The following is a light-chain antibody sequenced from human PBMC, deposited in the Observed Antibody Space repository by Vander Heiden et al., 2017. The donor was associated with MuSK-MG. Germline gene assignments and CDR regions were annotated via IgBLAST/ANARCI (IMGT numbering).Light chain of an antibody. CDR1: QSIDNY. CDR3: QQSVSAPRT. V-gene: IGKV1-39*01. Sequence: DIQMTQSPSSLSASVGDRVIITCRASQSIDNYLNWYQQKPGKAPNLLIYGASSLQSGVPSRFSVSGSGTDFTLTISSLQPEDFATYYCQQSVSAPRTFGQGTKVEIK. CDR2: GAS. J-gene: IGKJ1*01.